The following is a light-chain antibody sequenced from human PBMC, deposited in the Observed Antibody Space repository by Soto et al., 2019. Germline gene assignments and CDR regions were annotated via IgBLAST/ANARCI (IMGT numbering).Light chain of an antibody. CDR3: ATWDDSLNVWI. Sequence: QSVLTQPPSASAPPGQRVTISCSGRTSNIGSNAVNWYQQLPGTAPKLLIYSNTQRPSGVPDRITGSKSGTSASLAISGLQSEDESTYYCATWDDSLNVWIFGGGTKLTVL. V-gene: IGLV1-44*01. CDR2: SNT. CDR1: TSNIGSNA. J-gene: IGLJ2*01.